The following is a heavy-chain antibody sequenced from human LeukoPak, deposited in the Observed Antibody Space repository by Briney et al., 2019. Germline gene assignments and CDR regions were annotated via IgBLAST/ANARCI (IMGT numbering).Heavy chain of an antibody. CDR1: GGTFSSYA. J-gene: IGHJ4*02. CDR2: INPNSGGT. Sequence: ASVKVSCKASGGTFSSYAISWVRQAPGQGLEWMGWINPNSGGTNYAQKLQGRVTMTTDTSTSTAYMELRSLRSDDTAVYYCARGRYGSGVDYWGRGTLVTVSS. V-gene: IGHV1-18*01. D-gene: IGHD3-10*01. CDR3: ARGRYGSGVDY.